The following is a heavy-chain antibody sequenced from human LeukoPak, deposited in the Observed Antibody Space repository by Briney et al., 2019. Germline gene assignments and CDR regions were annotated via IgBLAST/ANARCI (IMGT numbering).Heavy chain of an antibody. Sequence: SVKVSCKASGGTFSSYAISWVRQAPGQGLEWMGRIIPILGIANYAQKFQGRVTITADKSTSTAYMELSSLRSEDTAVYYCAKGGSYYYDSSGYYGYWGQGTLVTVSS. CDR2: IIPILGIA. CDR1: GGTFSSYA. D-gene: IGHD3-22*01. V-gene: IGHV1-69*04. CDR3: AKGGSYYYDSSGYYGY. J-gene: IGHJ4*02.